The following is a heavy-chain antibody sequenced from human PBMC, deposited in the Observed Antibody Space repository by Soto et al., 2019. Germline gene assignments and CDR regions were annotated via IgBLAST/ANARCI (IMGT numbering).Heavy chain of an antibody. J-gene: IGHJ3*02. D-gene: IGHD6-13*01. V-gene: IGHV4-59*01. CDR2: IYYSGGT. CDR1: GGSISNYY. CDR3: ARVSRSWTDAFDI. Sequence: PSETLPLTCTVSGGSISNYYWNWIRQPQGKGLEWIGYIYYSGGTNYNPSLKSRVTISVDTSKNQFSLKLSSVTAADTAVYYCARVSRSWTDAFDIWGQGTMVTVSS.